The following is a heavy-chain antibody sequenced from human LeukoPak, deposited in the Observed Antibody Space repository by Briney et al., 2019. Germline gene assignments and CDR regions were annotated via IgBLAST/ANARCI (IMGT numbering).Heavy chain of an antibody. J-gene: IGHJ4*02. CDR1: GGSFSSSGYY. CDR2: ISYSGST. D-gene: IGHD1-14*01. CDR3: ARLARPARTGFDY. Sequence: SETLSLTCTVSGGSFSSSGYYWGWIRQPPGKGLEWSGSISYSGSTYYNPSLKSRVTISVDTSKNQFSLKLRSVTAADTALYYCARLARPARTGFDYWGQGTLVTVSS. V-gene: IGHV4-39*01.